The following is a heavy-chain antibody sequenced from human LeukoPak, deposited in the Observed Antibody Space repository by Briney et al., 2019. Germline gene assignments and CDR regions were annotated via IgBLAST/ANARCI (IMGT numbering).Heavy chain of an antibody. CDR2: MNPNSGNT. D-gene: IGHD5-18*01. V-gene: IGHV1-8*01. Sequence: ASVKVSCKASGYTFTSYEINWVRQATGQGLEWMGWMNPNSGNTGYAQKFQDRVTMTRNTSISTAYMELSSLRSEDTAVYYCASLGYSYGYTDYWGQGTLVTVSS. CDR1: GYTFTSYE. CDR3: ASLGYSYGYTDY. J-gene: IGHJ4*02.